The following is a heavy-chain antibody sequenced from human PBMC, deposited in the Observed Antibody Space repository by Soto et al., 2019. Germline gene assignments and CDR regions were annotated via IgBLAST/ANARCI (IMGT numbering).Heavy chain of an antibody. D-gene: IGHD5-12*01. CDR1: GASIGSGDDY. CDR2: ISDSGST. J-gene: IGHJ4*02. V-gene: IGHV4-30-4*08. Sequence: SETLSLTCSVSGASIGSGDDYWTWIRQSPGKGLEWIGYISDSGSTFYNPSLRSRLTIALDTSKNHFSLKLNSVTAADTAVYYCARGGDVVAKKYYFDYWGQGALVTVS. CDR3: ARGGDVVAKKYYFDY.